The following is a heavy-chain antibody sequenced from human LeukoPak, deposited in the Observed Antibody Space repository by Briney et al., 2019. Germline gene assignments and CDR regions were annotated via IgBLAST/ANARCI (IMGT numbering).Heavy chain of an antibody. V-gene: IGHV3-21*01. CDR2: ISSSSSYI. CDR1: GFTFSSYS. CDR3: ARAITPVPYAFDI. Sequence: GGSLRLSCAASGFTFSSYSMNWVRQAPGKGLEWVSSISSSSSYIYYADSVKGRFTISRDNAKNSLYLQMNSLRAEDTAVYYCARAITPVPYAFDIWGQGTMVTVSS. D-gene: IGHD3-10*01. J-gene: IGHJ3*02.